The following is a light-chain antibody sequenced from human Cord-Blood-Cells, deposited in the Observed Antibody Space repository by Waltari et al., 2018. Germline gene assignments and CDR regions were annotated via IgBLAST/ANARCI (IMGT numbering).Light chain of an antibody. CDR1: QSISSY. J-gene: IGKJ1*01. Sequence: DIQMTQSPSSLSASVGDRVTITCRASQSISSYLNWYQQKPGKAPKLLIYAASSLQSGVPSRFSCSGSGTDFTLTISSLQPEDFATYYCQQRYSTPWTFGQGTKAEIK. CDR3: QQRYSTPWT. CDR2: AAS. V-gene: IGKV1-39*01.